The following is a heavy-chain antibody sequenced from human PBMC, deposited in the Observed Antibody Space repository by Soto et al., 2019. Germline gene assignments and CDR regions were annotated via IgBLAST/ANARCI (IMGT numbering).Heavy chain of an antibody. V-gene: IGHV4-61*01. D-gene: IGHD3-10*01. Sequence: SETLSLTCTVSGGSVSSGSYYWSWIRQPPGKGLEWIGYIYYSGSTNYNPSLKSRVTISVDTSKNQFSLKLSSVTAADTAVYYCARDQRYYGSGSYYRGRYYYGMDVWGQGTTVTAP. J-gene: IGHJ6*02. CDR2: IYYSGST. CDR3: ARDQRYYGSGSYYRGRYYYGMDV. CDR1: GGSVSSGSYY.